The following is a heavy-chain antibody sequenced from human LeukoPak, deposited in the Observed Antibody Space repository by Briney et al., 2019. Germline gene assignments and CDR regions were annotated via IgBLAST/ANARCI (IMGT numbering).Heavy chain of an antibody. CDR3: ARSLYYYGSDSFDI. CDR2: IYYSGST. V-gene: IGHV4-59*01. Sequence: SETLSLTCTVSGGSISTYYWSWIRQPPGKGLEWIGYIYYSGSTNNNPSLKSRVIISVDTSRNQFSLKLSSVTAADTAVYYCARSLYYYGSDSFDIWGQGTMVTVSS. CDR1: GGSISTYY. D-gene: IGHD3-10*01. J-gene: IGHJ3*02.